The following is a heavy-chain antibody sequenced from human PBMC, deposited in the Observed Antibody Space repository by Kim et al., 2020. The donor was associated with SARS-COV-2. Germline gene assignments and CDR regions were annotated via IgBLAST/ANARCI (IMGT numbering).Heavy chain of an antibody. J-gene: IGHJ6*03. Sequence: ASVKVSCKASGYTFTSYAMNWVRQAPGQGLEWMGWINTNTGNPTYAQGFTGRFVFSLDTSVSTAYLQISSLKAEDTAVYYCARDPETITIFGVVIKSYYYMDGWGKGATVTVSS. CDR3: ARDPETITIFGVVIKSYYYMDG. CDR1: GYTFTSYA. CDR2: INTNTGNP. D-gene: IGHD3-3*01. V-gene: IGHV7-4-1*02.